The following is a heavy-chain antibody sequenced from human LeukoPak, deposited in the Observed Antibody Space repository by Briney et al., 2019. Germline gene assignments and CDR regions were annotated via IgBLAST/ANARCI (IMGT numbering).Heavy chain of an antibody. V-gene: IGHV1-69*05. Sequence: SVKVSCKASGGTFSSYAISWVRQAPGQELEWMGGIIPIFGTANYAQKFQGRVTITTDESTSTAYMELSSLRSEDTAVYYCARGGRIGDYGDDDYYFDYWGQGTLVTVSS. CDR1: GGTFSSYA. CDR2: IIPIFGTA. J-gene: IGHJ4*02. CDR3: ARGGRIGDYGDDDYYFDY. D-gene: IGHD4-17*01.